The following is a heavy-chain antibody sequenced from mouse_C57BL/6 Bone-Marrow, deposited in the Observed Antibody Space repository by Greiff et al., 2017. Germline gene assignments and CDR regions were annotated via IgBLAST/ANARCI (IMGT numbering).Heavy chain of an antibody. V-gene: IGHV5-4*03. CDR3: AGYSNLAY. D-gene: IGHD2-5*01. J-gene: IGHJ3*01. CDR2: ISAGGSYT. Sequence: EVMLVESGGGLVKPGGSLKLSCAASGFTFSSYALSWVRQTPEKRLEWVATISAGGSYTYYPDNVKGRFTISRDNAKNNLYLQMSHLKSEDTAMYYCAGYSNLAYWGQGTLVTVSA. CDR1: GFTFSSYA.